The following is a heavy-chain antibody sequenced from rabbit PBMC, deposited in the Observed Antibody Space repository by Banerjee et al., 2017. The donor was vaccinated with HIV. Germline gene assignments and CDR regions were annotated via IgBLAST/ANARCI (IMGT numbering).Heavy chain of an antibody. Sequence: QEQLVESGGDLVKPGASLTLTCTASGFDFSSSYYMCWVRQAPGKGPEWIACIYTGDGRTYYASWAKGRFTISKTSSTTVTLQMTSLTAADTATYFCARRSSVSGADYYPLWGPGTLVTVS. D-gene: IGHD1-1*01. J-gene: IGHJ4*01. CDR3: ARRSSVSGADYYPL. V-gene: IGHV1S45*01. CDR1: GFDFSSSYY. CDR2: IYTGDGRT.